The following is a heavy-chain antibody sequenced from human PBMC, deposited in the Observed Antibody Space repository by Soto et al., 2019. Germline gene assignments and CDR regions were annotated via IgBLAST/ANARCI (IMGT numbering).Heavy chain of an antibody. J-gene: IGHJ3*02. CDR2: ISSSGSTI. Sequence: GSLRLSCAASGFTFSDYYMSWIRQAPGKGLEWVSYISSSGSTIYYADSVKGRFTISRDNAKNSLYLQMNSLRAEDTAVYYCARDPDDYIWGSYAFDIWGQGTMVTVSS. CDR3: ARDPDDYIWGSYAFDI. D-gene: IGHD3-16*01. CDR1: GFTFSDYY. V-gene: IGHV3-11*01.